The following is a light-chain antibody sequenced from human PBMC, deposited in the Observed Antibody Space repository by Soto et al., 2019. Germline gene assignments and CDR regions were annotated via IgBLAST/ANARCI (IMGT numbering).Light chain of an antibody. V-gene: IGKV3-20*01. CDR2: GAS. J-gene: IGKJ5*01. Sequence: EIVLTQSPGTPSLSPRERATLSFRASQSVISTYLAWYQQKPGQAPRLLIYGASSRATGIPDRFSGSGSGTDFTLTISRLEPEDFAVYYCQQYGSSPITFGQGTRLEIK. CDR3: QQYGSSPIT. CDR1: QSVISTY.